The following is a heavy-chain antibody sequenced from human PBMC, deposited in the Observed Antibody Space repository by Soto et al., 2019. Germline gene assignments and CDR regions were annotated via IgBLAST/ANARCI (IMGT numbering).Heavy chain of an antibody. CDR2: IYYSGST. D-gene: IGHD3-3*01. V-gene: IGHV4-31*03. CDR3: ARALITIFGVVNGMDV. J-gene: IGHJ6*02. Sequence: PSETLSLTCTVSGGSISSGGYYWSWIRQHPGKGLEWIGYIYYSGSTYYNPSLKSRVTISVDTSKNQFSLKLSSVTAADTAVYYCARALITIFGVVNGMDVWGQGTTVTGSS. CDR1: GGSISSGGYY.